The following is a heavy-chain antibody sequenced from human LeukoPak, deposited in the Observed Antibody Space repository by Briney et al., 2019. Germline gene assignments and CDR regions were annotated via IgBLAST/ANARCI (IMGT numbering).Heavy chain of an antibody. D-gene: IGHD2-21*02. CDR2: INHSGST. Sequence: PSETLSLTCAVYGGSFSGYYWSWIRQPPGKGLEWIGEINHSGSTNYNPSLKSRVTISVDTSKNQFSLKLSSVTAADTTAYYCARGPRHIVVVTGFYYYYYMDVWGKGTTVTVSS. V-gene: IGHV4-34*01. J-gene: IGHJ6*03. CDR1: GGSFSGYY. CDR3: ARGPRHIVVVTGFYYYYYMDV.